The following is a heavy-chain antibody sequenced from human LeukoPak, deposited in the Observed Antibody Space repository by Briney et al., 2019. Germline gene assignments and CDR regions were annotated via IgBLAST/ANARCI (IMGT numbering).Heavy chain of an antibody. D-gene: IGHD3-10*01. CDR1: GFTFSSYA. J-gene: IGHJ4*01. V-gene: IGHV3-23*01. CDR3: AKDLGFGELGLDY. Sequence: PGGSLRLSCAASGFTFSSYAMSWVRQAPGKGLEWVSAIRGSGGSTYYADSVKGRFTISRDNSKNTLYLQMNSLRAEDTAVYYCAKDLGFGELGLDYWGHGNLGTVSS. CDR2: IRGSGGST.